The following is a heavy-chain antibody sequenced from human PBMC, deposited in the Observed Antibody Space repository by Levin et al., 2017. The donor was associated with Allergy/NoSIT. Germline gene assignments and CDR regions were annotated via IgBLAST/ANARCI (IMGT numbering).Heavy chain of an antibody. CDR3: AGTYYDILRDDTGGAFDI. D-gene: IGHD3-9*01. Sequence: GGSLRLSCAASGFTFSSYGMHWVRQAPGKGLEWVAFISYDGSNKYYADSVKGRFTISRDNSKNTLYLQMNSLRAEDTAVYYCAGTYYDILRDDTGGAFDIWGQGTMVTVSS. J-gene: IGHJ3*02. V-gene: IGHV3-30*03. CDR1: GFTFSSYG. CDR2: ISYDGSNK.